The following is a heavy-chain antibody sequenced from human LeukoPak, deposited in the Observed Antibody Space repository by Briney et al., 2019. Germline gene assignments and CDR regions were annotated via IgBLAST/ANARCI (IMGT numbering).Heavy chain of an antibody. D-gene: IGHD6-13*01. Sequence: SETLSLTCTVSGGSISSYYWSWIRQPPGKGLGWIGYIYYSGSTNYNPSLKSRVTISVDTSKNQFSLKLSSVTAADTAVYYCASGFGYSSSHLDYWGQGTLVTVSS. CDR2: IYYSGST. CDR3: ASGFGYSSSHLDY. CDR1: GGSISSYY. J-gene: IGHJ4*02. V-gene: IGHV4-59*01.